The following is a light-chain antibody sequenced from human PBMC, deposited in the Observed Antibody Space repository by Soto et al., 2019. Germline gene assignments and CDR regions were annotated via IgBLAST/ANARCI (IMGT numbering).Light chain of an antibody. Sequence: SYELTQAPSVSVAPGQTARVTCAGNNIGSYSVHWYQQRPGQASVLVVYEDSDRPSGIPERFCGYNSGTTATLTISRVEAGDEADYHCQVWDSRSDHWVFSGGTKLTVL. CDR1: NIGSYS. CDR2: EDS. CDR3: QVWDSRSDHWV. V-gene: IGLV3-21*02. J-gene: IGLJ3*02.